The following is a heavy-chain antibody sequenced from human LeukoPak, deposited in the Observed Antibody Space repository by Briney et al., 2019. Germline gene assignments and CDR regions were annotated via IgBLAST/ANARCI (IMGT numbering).Heavy chain of an antibody. CDR2: ISSSGSTI. CDR3: ATDYYGDCSFQH. V-gene: IGHV3-48*01. J-gene: IGHJ1*01. D-gene: IGHD4-17*01. CDR1: GFTFSIYS. Sequence: TGGSLRLSCAASGFTFSIYSINWVRQAPGKGLEWVSYISSSGSTIYYADSVKGRFTISRDNAKNSLYLQMNGLRAEDTAVYYCATDYYGDCSFQHWGQGTLVIVSS.